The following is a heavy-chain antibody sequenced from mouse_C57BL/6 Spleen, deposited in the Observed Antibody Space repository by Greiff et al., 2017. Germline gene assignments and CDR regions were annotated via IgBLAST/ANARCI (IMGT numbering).Heavy chain of an antibody. CDR3: ASYGSSYWFAY. D-gene: IGHD1-1*01. V-gene: IGHV5-6*01. J-gene: IGHJ3*01. CDR2: ISSGGSYT. Sequence: EVMLVESGGDLVKPGGSLKLSCAASGFTFSSYGMSWVRQTPDKRLEWVATISSGGSYTYYPDSVKGRFTISRDNAKNTLYLQMSSLKSEDTAMYYCASYGSSYWFAYWGQGTLDTVSA. CDR1: GFTFSSYG.